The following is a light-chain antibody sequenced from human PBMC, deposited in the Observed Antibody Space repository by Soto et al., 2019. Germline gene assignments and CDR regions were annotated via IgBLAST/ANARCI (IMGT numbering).Light chain of an antibody. J-gene: IGKJ1*01. Sequence: IQMPPTPASLSASFGDRVTITCRASQGIRNDLGWYQQKPGKAPKLLIYGASSRATGIPERFSGSGSGTDFTLTISRLEPEDFAVYYCQQYGSSPRTFGQGTKVDIK. V-gene: IGKV1-17*01. CDR2: GAS. CDR1: QGIRND. CDR3: QQYGSSPRT.